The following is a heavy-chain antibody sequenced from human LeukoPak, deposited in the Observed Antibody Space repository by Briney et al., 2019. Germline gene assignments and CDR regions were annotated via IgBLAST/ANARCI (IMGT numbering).Heavy chain of an antibody. CDR2: IYYSGST. V-gene: IGHV4-59*01. D-gene: IGHD4-17*01. Sequence: SETLSLTCTVSGGSISSYYWSRIRQPPGKGLEWIGYIYYSGSTNYNPSLKSRVTISVDTSKNQFSLKLSSVTAADTAVYYCARDMAGYGDLLFDYWGQGTLVTVSS. J-gene: IGHJ4*02. CDR3: ARDMAGYGDLLFDY. CDR1: GGSISSYY.